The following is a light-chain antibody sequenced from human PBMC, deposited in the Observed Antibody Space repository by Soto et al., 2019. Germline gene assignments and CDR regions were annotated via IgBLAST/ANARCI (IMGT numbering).Light chain of an antibody. CDR1: QSIRSW. CDR2: DAY. Sequence: DIQMTQSPSILSASVGDRVTITCRASQSIRSWLAWYQQKPGKAPKLLIYDAYSLESGVPSRFSGRRSGTEFTLTISSLQPDDFVTYYCQQYNSYPLTFGGGTKVDIK. J-gene: IGKJ4*01. V-gene: IGKV1-5*01. CDR3: QQYNSYPLT.